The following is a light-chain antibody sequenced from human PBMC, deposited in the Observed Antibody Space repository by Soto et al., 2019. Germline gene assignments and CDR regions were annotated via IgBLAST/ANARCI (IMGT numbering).Light chain of an antibody. V-gene: IGKV3-20*01. CDR3: QQYASSPLT. Sequence: EIVLTQSPGTLSLSPGERATLSCRASQSVSSSYLAWYQQKPGQAPRLLIYDASTRATGIPDRFSGSESGTDFTLTISRLEPEDFAVYYCQQYASSPLTFGGGTNMEIK. J-gene: IGKJ4*01. CDR2: DAS. CDR1: QSVSSSY.